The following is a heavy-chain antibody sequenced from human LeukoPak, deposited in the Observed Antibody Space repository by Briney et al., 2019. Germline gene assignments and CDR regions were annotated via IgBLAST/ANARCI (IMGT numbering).Heavy chain of an antibody. V-gene: IGHV3-7*01. J-gene: IGHJ6*03. Sequence: GGSLRLSCAASGFTFSSYWMSWVRQAPGKGLEWVANIKQDGSEKYYVDSVKGRFTISRDNAKNSLYLQMNSLRAEDTAVYYCAREGGYPRYYYYMDVWGKGTTVTVPS. CDR3: AREGGYPRYYYYMDV. CDR1: GFTFSSYW. D-gene: IGHD3-22*01. CDR2: IKQDGSEK.